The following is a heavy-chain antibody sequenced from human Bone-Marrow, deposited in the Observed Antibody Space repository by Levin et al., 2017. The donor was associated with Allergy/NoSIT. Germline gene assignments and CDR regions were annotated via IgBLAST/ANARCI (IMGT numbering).Heavy chain of an antibody. CDR3: AKGWTRHGFNLIEPLDH. V-gene: IGHV3-9*01. D-gene: IGHD5-24*01. J-gene: IGHJ4*02. CDR1: GFTFDDFP. CDR2: ISGKSDSK. Sequence: GGSLRLSCEASGFTFDDFPMHWVRQAPGKDLEWVSGISGKSDSKGYADSVEGRFTVSRDNAKNSLYVEMSSLRPEDTAIYFCAKGWTRHGFNLIEPLDHWGQGTLVTVSS.